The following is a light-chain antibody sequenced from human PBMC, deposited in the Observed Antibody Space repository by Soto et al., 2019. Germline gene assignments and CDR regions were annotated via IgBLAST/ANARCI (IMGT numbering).Light chain of an antibody. V-gene: IGKV3-15*01. CDR1: QSVSSS. CDR3: QQYIDWPPGT. J-gene: IGKJ1*01. CDR2: DTS. Sequence: EIVVTQSPATLSVSPGERVTLSCRASQSVSSSLAWYQQRPGQVPRLLIYDTSTRAAGISARFSGSGSGTEFTLTINSLQSEDFAVYYCQQYIDWPPGTFGQGTAVEIK.